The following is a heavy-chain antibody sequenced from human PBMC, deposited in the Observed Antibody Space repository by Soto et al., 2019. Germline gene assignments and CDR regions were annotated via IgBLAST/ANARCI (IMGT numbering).Heavy chain of an antibody. D-gene: IGHD3-10*01. CDR2: INHIGST. J-gene: IGHJ4*02. Sequence: SETLCLTCAVYVGSFSGYYWSWIRQPPGKGLEWIGEINHIGSTNYNPSLKSRVTISVDTSKNQFSLSLSVTAADTAVYFCGRQGSTGYIDYWGQGTRVTVSS. CDR1: VGSFSGYY. V-gene: IGHV4-34*01. CDR3: GRQGSTGYIDY.